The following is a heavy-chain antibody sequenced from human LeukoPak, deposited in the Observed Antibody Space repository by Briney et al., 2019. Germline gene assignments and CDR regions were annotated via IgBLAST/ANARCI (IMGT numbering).Heavy chain of an antibody. J-gene: IGHJ4*02. CDR2: IKQDGSEK. D-gene: IGHD5-12*01. CDR1: GFTFSSYW. CDR3: VRAIGGYASY. Sequence: GGSLRLSCAASGFTFSSYWMSRVRQAPGKGLEWVANIKQDGSEKYYVDSVKGRFTISRDNAKNSLYLQMNSLSAEDTAVYYCVRAIGGYASYWGQGTLVTVSS. V-gene: IGHV3-7*01.